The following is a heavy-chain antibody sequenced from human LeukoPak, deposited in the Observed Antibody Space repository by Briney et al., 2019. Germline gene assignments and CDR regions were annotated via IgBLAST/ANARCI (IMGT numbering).Heavy chain of an antibody. D-gene: IGHD6-19*01. CDR2: ISGSGGST. CDR3: ARAIRGWSIDY. J-gene: IGHJ4*02. V-gene: IGHV3-23*01. CDR1: GFSFSSYA. Sequence: AGGSLRLSCAASGFSFSSYAMSWVRQAPGKGLEWVSSISGSGGSTYYADSVKGRFTISRDNSNNTLYLQMNSLRAEDTAVYYCARAIRGWSIDYWGQGTLVTVSS.